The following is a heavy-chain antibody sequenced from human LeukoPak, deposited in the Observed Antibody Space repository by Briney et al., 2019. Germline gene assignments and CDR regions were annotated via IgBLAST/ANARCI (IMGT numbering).Heavy chain of an antibody. D-gene: IGHD3-3*01. J-gene: IGHJ4*02. CDR3: AKTGIFGVVISPDFDY. CDR1: GFTFSSYG. Sequence: GSLRLSCAASGFTFSSYGMHWVRQAPGKGLEWVAVISYDGSNKYYADSVKGRFTISRDNSKNTLYLQMNSLRAEDTAVYYCAKTGIFGVVISPDFDYWGQGTLVTVSS. CDR2: ISYDGSNK. V-gene: IGHV3-30*18.